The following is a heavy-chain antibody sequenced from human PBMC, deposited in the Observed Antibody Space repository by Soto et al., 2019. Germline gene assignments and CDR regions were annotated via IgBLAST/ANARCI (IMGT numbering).Heavy chain of an antibody. CDR2: NIPIFGTA. CDR3: ARENDSSGYYYRPFDY. CDR1: GGTFSSYA. Sequence: SVKVSCKASGGTFSSYAISWVRQAPGQGLEWMGGNIPIFGTANYAQKFQGRVTITADESTSTAYMELSSLRSEDTAVYYCARENDSSGYYYRPFDYWGQGTLVTVSS. V-gene: IGHV1-69*13. D-gene: IGHD3-22*01. J-gene: IGHJ4*02.